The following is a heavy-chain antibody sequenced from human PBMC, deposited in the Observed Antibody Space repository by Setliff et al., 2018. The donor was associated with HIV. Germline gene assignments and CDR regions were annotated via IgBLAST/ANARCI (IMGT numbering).Heavy chain of an antibody. Sequence: SETLSLTCTVSGGSISTSYWNWIRQPPGKGLEWIAYIYISGTTNYNPSLKSRVTISLDTSRNQFSLKLGSVTAADTAMCYCAREHCSGGSCNGFDIWGQGTMVTVSS. CDR2: IYISGTT. CDR1: GGSISTSY. J-gene: IGHJ3*02. V-gene: IGHV4-4*09. CDR3: AREHCSGGSCNGFDI. D-gene: IGHD2-15*01.